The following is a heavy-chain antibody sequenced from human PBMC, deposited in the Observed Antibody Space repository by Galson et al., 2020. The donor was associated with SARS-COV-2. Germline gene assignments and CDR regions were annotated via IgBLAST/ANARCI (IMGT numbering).Heavy chain of an antibody. D-gene: IGHD6-13*01. Sequence: NSGGSLRLSCAASGFTFSSYSMNWVRQAPGTGLAWVTSISSSSSYIYYADSVKGRFTISRDNAKNSLYLQMNSLRAEDTAVYYCARDRLAAAARTLDYWGQGTLVTVSS. J-gene: IGHJ4*02. V-gene: IGHV3-21*01. CDR2: ISSSSSYI. CDR1: GFTFSSYS. CDR3: ARDRLAAAARTLDY.